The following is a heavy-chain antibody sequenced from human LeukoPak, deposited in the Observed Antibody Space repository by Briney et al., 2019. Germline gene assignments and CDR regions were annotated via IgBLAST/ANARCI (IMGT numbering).Heavy chain of an antibody. CDR3: ARAIAAAGSL. Sequence: PGGSLRLSCAASGFTFSSYWMSWVRRAPGKGLEWVANIKQDGSVKYYVDSVKGRFTISRDNAKSSLDLQMNSLRTEDTAVYYCARAIAAAGSLWGQGTLVTVSS. J-gene: IGHJ4*02. CDR1: GFTFSSYW. CDR2: IKQDGSVK. D-gene: IGHD6-13*01. V-gene: IGHV3-7*04.